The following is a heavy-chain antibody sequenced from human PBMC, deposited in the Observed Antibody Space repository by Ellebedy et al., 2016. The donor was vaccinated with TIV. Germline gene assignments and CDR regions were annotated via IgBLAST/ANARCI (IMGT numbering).Heavy chain of an antibody. Sequence: MPGGSLRLSCTDSDSSISSARYWGWIRQSPGKGLEWIGTVYQSVTAWYNPSLRSRVTISLDTSKNQFSLRLKLTSVTAADTAVYYCGRLVAASHADSWGQGTLVTVSS. J-gene: IGHJ5*01. D-gene: IGHD5-12*01. V-gene: IGHV4-38-2*02. CDR2: VYQSVTA. CDR3: GRLVAASHADS. CDR1: DSSISSARY.